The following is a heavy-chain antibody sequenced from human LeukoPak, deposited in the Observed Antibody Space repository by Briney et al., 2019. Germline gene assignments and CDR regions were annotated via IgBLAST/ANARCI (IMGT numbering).Heavy chain of an antibody. CDR3: ATNILVRDLINWFDP. CDR1: GYTFTGYY. CDR2: INPNSGGT. Sequence: ASVKVSCKASGYTFTGYYMHWVRQAPGQGLEWMGWINPNSGGTRSAQKFQGRVTMTTDTSISTAYMELSSLRYDDTAVYYCATNILVRDLINWFDPWGQGTLGTVSS. D-gene: IGHD3-10*01. V-gene: IGHV1-2*02. J-gene: IGHJ5*02.